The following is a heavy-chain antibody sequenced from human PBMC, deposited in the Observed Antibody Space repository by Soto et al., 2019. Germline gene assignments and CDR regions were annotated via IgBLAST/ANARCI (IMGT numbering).Heavy chain of an antibody. CDR1: GYTFTTYG. Sequence: WASVKVSCKTSGYTFTTYGVSWVRQAPGQGLEWMGWINTYNADTKYAQKFQGRFTMTTDTSTTTVYMELRSLRSDDSAVYYCAREYCRGPSCYGVDYWGHGTLVTVSS. V-gene: IGHV1-18*01. CDR3: AREYCRGPSCYGVDY. CDR2: INTYNADT. D-gene: IGHD2-2*01. J-gene: IGHJ4*01.